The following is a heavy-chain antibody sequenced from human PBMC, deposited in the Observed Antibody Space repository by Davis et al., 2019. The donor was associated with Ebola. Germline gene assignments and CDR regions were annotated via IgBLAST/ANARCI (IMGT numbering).Heavy chain of an antibody. CDR2: INPSGGTT. CDR3: ASPGIAAGAPRY. J-gene: IGHJ4*02. D-gene: IGHD6-13*01. V-gene: IGHV1-46*02. CDR1: GYTFNIYY. Sequence: AASAKVSCKASGYTFNIYYMYWVRQAPGQGLEWMGIINPSGGTTSYAQKFQGRVTMTRDTSTSTVNMELISLRSEDTAVYYCASPGIAAGAPRYWGQGTLVTVSS.